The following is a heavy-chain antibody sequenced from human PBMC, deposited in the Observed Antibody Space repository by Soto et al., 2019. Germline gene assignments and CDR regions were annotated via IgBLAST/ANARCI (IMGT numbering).Heavy chain of an antibody. Sequence: GGSLRLSCAASGFTFSSYSMNWVRQAPGKGLEWVSYISSSSSTIYYADSVKGRFTISRDNAKNSLYLQMNSLRDEDTAVYYCARDRVVGATGLDAFDIWGQGTMVTISS. V-gene: IGHV3-48*02. CDR1: GFTFSSYS. D-gene: IGHD1-26*01. CDR2: ISSSSSTI. CDR3: ARDRVVGATGLDAFDI. J-gene: IGHJ3*02.